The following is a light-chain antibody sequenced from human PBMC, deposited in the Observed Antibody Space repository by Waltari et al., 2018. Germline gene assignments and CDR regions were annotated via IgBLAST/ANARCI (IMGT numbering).Light chain of an antibody. CDR2: EVN. CDR1: SSDVGGYDY. CDR3: SSYAGSNNFVL. J-gene: IGLJ2*01. Sequence: QSALTQPPSASGSPGQSVTISCTGPSSDVGGYDYVSWYQQHPGKAPKLIIFEVNTWPSGVLDRFSGSKSGNTASLTIFGLQPEDEADYYCSSYAGSNNFVLFGGGTKLTVL. V-gene: IGLV2-8*01.